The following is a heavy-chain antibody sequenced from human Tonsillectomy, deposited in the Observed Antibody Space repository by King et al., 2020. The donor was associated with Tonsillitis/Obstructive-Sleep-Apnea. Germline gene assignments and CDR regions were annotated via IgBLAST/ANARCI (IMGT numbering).Heavy chain of an antibody. V-gene: IGHV3-21*01. CDR3: ARGGAAVVSGVDY. D-gene: IGHD4-23*01. CDR1: GFTFRSDS. CDR2: ISSISRDI. J-gene: IGHJ4*02. Sequence: EQLVQSGGGLVKPGGSLRLSCAASGFTFRSDSMNGVRHAPGGGLEWVSSISSISRDIYYADSRKGRVTISRDNAKNSLYLEMDSLRAEDTAVYYCARGGAAVVSGVDYWGQGALVTVSS.